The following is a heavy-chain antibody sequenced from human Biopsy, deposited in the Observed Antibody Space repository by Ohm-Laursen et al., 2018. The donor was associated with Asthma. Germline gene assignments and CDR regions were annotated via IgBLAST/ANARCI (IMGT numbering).Heavy chain of an antibody. CDR1: GYSLTDLS. V-gene: IGHV1-24*01. Sequence: SVTASCQISGYSLTDLSTHCARQAPGHGRGWMGGLDHEEGGTVHARRFHGRITMTEDTSTDTAYMELSSLSSDDPAVYYCASDFPKDYVRYNFQFWGQGTLVTVSS. CDR2: LDHEEGGT. J-gene: IGHJ4*02. D-gene: IGHD4-17*01. CDR3: ASDFPKDYVRYNFQF.